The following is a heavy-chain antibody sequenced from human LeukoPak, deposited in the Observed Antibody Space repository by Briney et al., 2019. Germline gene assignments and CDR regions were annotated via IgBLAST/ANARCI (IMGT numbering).Heavy chain of an antibody. CDR1: GFTFDDYA. J-gene: IGHJ3*02. V-gene: IGHV3-9*01. Sequence: PGRSLRLSCAASGFTFDDYAMHWVRQAPGKGLEWVSGISWNSGSIGYADSVKGRFTISRDNAKNSLYLQMNSLRAEDTALYYCATLDVVVVAAKAFDIWGQGTMVTVSS. CDR3: ATLDVVVVAAKAFDI. D-gene: IGHD2-15*01. CDR2: ISWNSGSI.